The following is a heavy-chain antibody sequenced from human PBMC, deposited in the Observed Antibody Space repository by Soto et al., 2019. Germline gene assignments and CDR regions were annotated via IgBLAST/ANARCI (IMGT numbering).Heavy chain of an antibody. CDR3: ARTYGSGNWFDP. D-gene: IGHD3-10*01. CDR1: GGSFSGYY. V-gene: IGHV4-34*01. CDR2: INHSGST. J-gene: IGHJ5*02. Sequence: PSETLSLTCAVYGGSFSGYYWTWIRQPPGTGLEWIGEINHSGSTNYNPSLKSRVTISVDTSKNQFSLKLTSVTAADTAVYYCARTYGSGNWFDPWGQGTLVTVSS.